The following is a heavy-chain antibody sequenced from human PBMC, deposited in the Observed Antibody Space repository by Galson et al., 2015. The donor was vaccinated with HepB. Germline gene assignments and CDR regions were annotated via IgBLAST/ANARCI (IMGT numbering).Heavy chain of an antibody. CDR1: GFTFSSYG. D-gene: IGHD3-16*01. V-gene: IGHV3-33*01. Sequence: SLRLSCAASGFTFSSYGMHWVRQAPGKGLEWVAVIWYDGSNKYYADSVKGRFTISRDNSKNTLYLQMNSLRAEDTAVYYCARENGYELNEYYFDYWGQGTLVTVSS. J-gene: IGHJ4*02. CDR3: ARENGYELNEYYFDY. CDR2: IWYDGSNK.